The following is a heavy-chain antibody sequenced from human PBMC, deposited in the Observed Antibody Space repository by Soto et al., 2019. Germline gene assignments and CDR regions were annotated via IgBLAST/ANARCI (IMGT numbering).Heavy chain of an antibody. CDR3: AKAPGYCSGGSCYPYYFDY. J-gene: IGHJ4*02. CDR2: ISWNSGSI. D-gene: IGHD2-15*01. CDR1: GFTFDDYA. Sequence: EVQLVESGGGLVQPGRSLRLSCAASGFTFDDYAMHWVRQAPGKGLEWVSGISWNSGSIGYADSVKGRFTIPRDNAKNSLYLQMNSLRAEDTALYYCAKAPGYCSGGSCYPYYFDYWGQGTLVTVSS. V-gene: IGHV3-9*01.